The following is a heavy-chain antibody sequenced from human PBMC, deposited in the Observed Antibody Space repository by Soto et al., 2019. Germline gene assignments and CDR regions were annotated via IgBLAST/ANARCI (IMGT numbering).Heavy chain of an antibody. J-gene: IGHJ4*02. CDR2: ISYDGSNK. Sequence: QVQLVESGGGVVQPGRSLRLSCAASGFTFSSYAMHWVRQAPGKGLEWVAVISYDGSNKYYADSVKGRFTISRDNSKNTLDLQMNSLRAEDTAVYYCARDGMGGYCTNGVCYTLDYWGQGTLVTVSS. CDR3: ARDGMGGYCTNGVCYTLDY. V-gene: IGHV3-30-3*01. CDR1: GFTFSSYA. D-gene: IGHD2-8*01.